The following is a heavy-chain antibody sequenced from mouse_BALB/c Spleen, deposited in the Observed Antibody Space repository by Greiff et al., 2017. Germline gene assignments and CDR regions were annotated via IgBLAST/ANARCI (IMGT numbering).Heavy chain of an antibody. D-gene: IGHD2-1*01. V-gene: IGHV5-6*01. CDR1: GFTFSSYG. J-gene: IGHJ3*01. CDR3: ARPGGNYGWFAY. CDR2: ISSGGSYT. Sequence: EVMLVESGGDLVKPGGSLKLSCAASGFTFSSYGMSWVRQTPDKRLEWVATISSGGSYTYYPDSVTGRFTISRDNAKNTLYLQMSSLKSEDTAMYYCARPGGNYGWFAYWGQGTLVTVSA.